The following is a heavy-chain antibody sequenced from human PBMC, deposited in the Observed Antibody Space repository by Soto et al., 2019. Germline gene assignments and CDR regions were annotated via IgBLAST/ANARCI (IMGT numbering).Heavy chain of an antibody. V-gene: IGHV1-69*13. CDR1: GGTFSSYA. CDR3: AASPTVTNYFDY. J-gene: IGHJ4*02. Sequence: SVKVSCKASGGTFSSYAISWVRQAPGQGLEWMGGIIPIFGTANYAQKFQGRVTITADESTSTAYVELSSLRSEDTAVYYCAASPTVTNYFDYWGQGTLVTVSS. D-gene: IGHD4-17*01. CDR2: IIPIFGTA.